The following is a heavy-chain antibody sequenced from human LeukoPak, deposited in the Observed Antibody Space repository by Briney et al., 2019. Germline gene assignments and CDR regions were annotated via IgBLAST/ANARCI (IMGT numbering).Heavy chain of an antibody. V-gene: IGHV4-34*01. CDR3: ARTVSYSSSWYYGMDV. J-gene: IGHJ6*02. CDR1: GGSFSGYY. CDR2: INHSGST. D-gene: IGHD6-13*01. Sequence: PSETLSLTCAVYGGSFSGYYWSWIPQPPGKGLEWFGEINHSGSTNYNPSLKSRVTISVDTSKNQFSLKLSSVTAADTAVYYCARTVSYSSSWYYGMDVWGQGTTVTVSS.